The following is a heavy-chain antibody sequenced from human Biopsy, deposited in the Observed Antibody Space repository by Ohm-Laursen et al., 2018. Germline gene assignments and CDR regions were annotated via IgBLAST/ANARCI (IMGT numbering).Heavy chain of an antibody. CDR1: GDSVTKYY. J-gene: IGHJ4*02. CDR2: IYYSVMT. V-gene: IGHV4-59*02. Sequence: SETLSLTCTVSGDSVTKYYWSWIRQPPGKGLEWIGHIYYSVMTNYNPSLQSRVSISVDASRNQVSLTLSSVTAADTAVYYCARGGYYDLSGFEVDYWGQGTLVTVSS. D-gene: IGHD3-22*01. CDR3: ARGGYYDLSGFEVDY.